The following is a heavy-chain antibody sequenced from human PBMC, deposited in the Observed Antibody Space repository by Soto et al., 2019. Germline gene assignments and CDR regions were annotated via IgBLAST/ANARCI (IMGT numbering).Heavy chain of an antibody. J-gene: IGHJ5*01. CDR3: ATLVHATNFHNQHRSKSFDS. Sequence: PGESLKISCKASGYTFTRYWIIWVRQMPGKGLEWMGSIDPSDSYSNLSPSFQGHVTLSADQSISTAYVQWSSLKASDTAFYYCATLVHATNFHNQHRSKSFDSPGPGTLLTVST. V-gene: IGHV5-10-1*01. CDR1: GYTFTRYW. D-gene: IGHD1-1*01. CDR2: IDPSDSYS.